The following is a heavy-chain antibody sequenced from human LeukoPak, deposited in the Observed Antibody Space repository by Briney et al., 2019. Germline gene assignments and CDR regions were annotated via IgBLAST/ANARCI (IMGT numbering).Heavy chain of an antibody. D-gene: IGHD3-16*01. CDR2: INSGSDII. CDR1: GFIFSGYS. J-gene: IGHJ4*02. V-gene: IGHV3-48*01. CDR3: ARDLNWAFDY. Sequence: GGSLRLSCAASGFIFSGYSMNWARQAPGEGLEWVSYINSGSDIITYADSVKGRFTISRDNAKNSLYLQMNSLRAGDTAVYYCARDLNWAFDYWGQGALVTVSS.